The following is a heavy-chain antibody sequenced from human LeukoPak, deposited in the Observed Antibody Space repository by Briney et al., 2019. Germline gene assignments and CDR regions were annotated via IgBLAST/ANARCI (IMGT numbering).Heavy chain of an antibody. CDR2: IRYDGSNK. D-gene: IGHD3-22*01. CDR3: AKDKTYYYDSSGYSPMDY. CDR1: GFTFSSDG. Sequence: GGSLRLSCAASGFTFSSDGMHWVRQAPGKGLEWVAFIRYDGSNKYYADSVKGRFTISRDNSKNTLYLQMNSLRAEDTAVYYCAKDKTYYYDSSGYSPMDYWGQGTLVTVSS. V-gene: IGHV3-30*02. J-gene: IGHJ4*02.